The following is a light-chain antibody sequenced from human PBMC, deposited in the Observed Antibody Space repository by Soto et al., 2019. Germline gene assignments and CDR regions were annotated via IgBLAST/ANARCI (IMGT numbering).Light chain of an antibody. CDR2: GAS. CDR1: QSVSSRS. Sequence: EIVLTQSPGTLSLSPGERATLSCRASQSVSSRSLAWYQQTPGQAPRLLISGASTRATGIPDRFSGSGSGTDFTLTISRLEPEDFAVYYCQQYGSSLWTFGQGTKVDIK. CDR3: QQYGSSLWT. J-gene: IGKJ1*01. V-gene: IGKV3-20*01.